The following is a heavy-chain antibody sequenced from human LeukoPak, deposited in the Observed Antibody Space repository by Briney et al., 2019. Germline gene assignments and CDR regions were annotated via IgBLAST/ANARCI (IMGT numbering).Heavy chain of an antibody. CDR3: ARGDQWHYYDSSGYGYYYYYGMDV. V-gene: IGHV4-34*01. Sequence: SETLSLTCAVYGGSFSGYYWSWIRQPPGKGLEWIGEINHSGSTNYNPSLKSRVTISVDTSKNQFSLKLSSVTAADTAVYYCARGDQWHYYDSSGYGYYYYYGMDVWGQGTTVTVSS. CDR2: INHSGST. D-gene: IGHD3-22*01. J-gene: IGHJ6*02. CDR1: GGSFSGYY.